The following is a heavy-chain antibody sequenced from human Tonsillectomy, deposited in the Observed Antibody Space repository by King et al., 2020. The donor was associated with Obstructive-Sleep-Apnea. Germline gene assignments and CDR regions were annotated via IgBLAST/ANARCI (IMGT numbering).Heavy chain of an antibody. CDR3: ARDSWGYGMAV. V-gene: IGHV4-59*12. CDR1: GGSISSYY. D-gene: IGHD3-16*01. CDR2: IYYSGST. J-gene: IGHJ6*02. Sequence: VQLQESGPGLVKPSETLSLTCTVSGGSISSYYWSWIRQPPGKGLEWIGYIYYSGSTNYNPSLKSRVTISVDTSKNQFSLKLSSVTAADTAVYYCARDSWGYGMAVWGQGTTVTVSS.